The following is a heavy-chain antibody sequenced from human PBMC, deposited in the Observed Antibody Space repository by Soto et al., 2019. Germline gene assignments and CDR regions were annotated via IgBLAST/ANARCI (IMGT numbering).Heavy chain of an antibody. D-gene: IGHD3-22*01. CDR2: IYYSGST. J-gene: IGHJ4*02. CDR3: ARAIDSSPFSDY. CDR1: GGSISSGGYY. V-gene: IGHV4-31*02. Sequence: KTSETLSLTCTVSGGSISSGGYYWSWIRQHPGKGLEWIGYIYYSGSTYYNPSLKSRVTISVDTSKNQFSLKLSSVTAADTAVYYCARAIDSSPFSDYWGQGTLVTVSS.